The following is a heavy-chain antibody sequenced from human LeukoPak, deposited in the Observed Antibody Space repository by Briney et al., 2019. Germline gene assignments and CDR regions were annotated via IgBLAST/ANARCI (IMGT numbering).Heavy chain of an antibody. Sequence: GGSLRLSCAASGFTFSSYWMHWVRQDPRKGLVWVSRINDDGRNINYADSVRGRFTISRDNAKNTLYLQMNTLRVEDTAVYYCTRDLMDYDVSTGLHHYYMDVWGQGTTVTVSS. CDR1: GFTFSSYW. D-gene: IGHD3-9*01. CDR2: INDDGRNI. V-gene: IGHV3-74*01. CDR3: TRDLMDYDVSTGLHHYYMDV. J-gene: IGHJ6*02.